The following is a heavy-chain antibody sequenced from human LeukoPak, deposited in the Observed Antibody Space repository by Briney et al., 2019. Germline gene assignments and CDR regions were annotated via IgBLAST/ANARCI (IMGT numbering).Heavy chain of an antibody. V-gene: IGHV4-30-4*01. CDR1: GGSISSGDYY. Sequence: PSETLSLTCTVSGGSISSGDYYWSWIRQPPGKGLEWIGHIYYSGSTYYNPSLKSRVTISVDTSKNQFSLKLSSVTAADTAVYYCARAPYYYDSSGYHFDYWGQGTLVTVSS. D-gene: IGHD3-22*01. J-gene: IGHJ4*02. CDR2: IYYSGST. CDR3: ARAPYYYDSSGYHFDY.